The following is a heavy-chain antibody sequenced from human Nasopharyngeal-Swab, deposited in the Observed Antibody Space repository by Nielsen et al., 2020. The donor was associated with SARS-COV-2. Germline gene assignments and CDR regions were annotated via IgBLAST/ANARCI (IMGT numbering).Heavy chain of an antibody. CDR2: INHSGST. D-gene: IGHD1-26*01. CDR1: GGSFSGYY. V-gene: IGHV4-34*01. J-gene: IGHJ4*02. CDR3: ARERSGGSYYEDY. Sequence: GSLRLSCAVYGGSFSGYYWSWIRQPPGKGLEWIGEINHSGSTNYNPSLKSRVTISVDTSKNQFSLKLSSVTAADTAVYYCARERSGGSYYEDYWGQGTLVTVSS.